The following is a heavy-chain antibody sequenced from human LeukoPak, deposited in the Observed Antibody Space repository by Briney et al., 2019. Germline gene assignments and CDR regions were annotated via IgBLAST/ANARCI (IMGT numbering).Heavy chain of an antibody. Sequence: SETLSLTCTVSGASVTTYYWSWIRQPPGKGPEWIANVHSSGTTYYNPSLRSRVTISIDTSKNPFSLRLTSVTTADTAVYYCARDIRAVGATLYFDYWGQGTLLTVSS. J-gene: IGHJ4*02. V-gene: IGHV4-59*02. D-gene: IGHD1-26*01. CDR1: GASVTTYY. CDR2: VHSSGTT. CDR3: ARDIRAVGATLYFDY.